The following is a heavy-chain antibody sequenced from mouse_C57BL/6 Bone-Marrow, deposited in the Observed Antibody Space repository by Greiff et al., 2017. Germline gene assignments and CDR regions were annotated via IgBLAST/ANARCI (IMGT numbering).Heavy chain of an antibody. Sequence: QVQLQQSGAELVMPGASVKLSCKASGYTFTSYWMHWVKQRPGQGLEWIGEIDPSDSYTNYNQKFKGKATLTVDKSSSTAYMQLSSLTSEDSAVYYCARALCDYGSSYSMDYWGQGTSVTVSS. J-gene: IGHJ4*01. D-gene: IGHD1-1*01. CDR2: IDPSDSYT. CDR1: GYTFTSYW. V-gene: IGHV1-69*01. CDR3: ARALCDYGSSYSMDY.